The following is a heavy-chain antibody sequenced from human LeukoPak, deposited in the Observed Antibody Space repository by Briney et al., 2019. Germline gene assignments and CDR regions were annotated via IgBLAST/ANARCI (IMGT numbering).Heavy chain of an antibody. V-gene: IGHV1-69*13. Sequence: SVKVSCKASGDTFSSYAISWVRQAPGQGLEWMGGIIPIFGTANYAQKFQGRVTITADESTSTAYMELSSLRSEDTAVYYCASPIVPAAFPYYYYGMDVWGQGTTVTVSS. CDR1: GDTFSSYA. D-gene: IGHD2-2*01. J-gene: IGHJ6*02. CDR3: ASPIVPAAFPYYYYGMDV. CDR2: IIPIFGTA.